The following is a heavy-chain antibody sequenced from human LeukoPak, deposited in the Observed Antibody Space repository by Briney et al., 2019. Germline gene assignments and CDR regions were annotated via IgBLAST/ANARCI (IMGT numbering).Heavy chain of an antibody. V-gene: IGHV4-30-2*02. CDR3: VARDYYDSSGSNAFDI. CDR1: GGSISSGGYS. D-gene: IGHD3-22*01. J-gene: IGHJ3*02. CDR2: IYHSGST. Sequence: PSETLSLTCAVSGGSISSGGYSWNWIRQPPGKGLEWIGYIYHSGSTYYNPSLKSRVTISVDTSKNQFSLKLSSVTAADTAVYCCVARDYYDSSGSNAFDIWGQGTMVTVSS.